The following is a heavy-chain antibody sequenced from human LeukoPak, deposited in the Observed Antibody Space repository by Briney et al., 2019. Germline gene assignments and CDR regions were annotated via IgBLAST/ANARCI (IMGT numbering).Heavy chain of an antibody. CDR1: GGSISSSSYY. CDR2: INHSGST. J-gene: IGHJ4*02. CDR3: ARPPYYYDSSGTQDY. Sequence: SETLSLTCTVSGGSISSSSYYWSWIRQPPGKGLEWIGEINHSGSTNYNPSLKSRVTISVDTSKNQFSLKLSSVTAADTAVYYCARPPYYYDSSGTQDYWGQGTLVTVSS. D-gene: IGHD3-22*01. V-gene: IGHV4-39*07.